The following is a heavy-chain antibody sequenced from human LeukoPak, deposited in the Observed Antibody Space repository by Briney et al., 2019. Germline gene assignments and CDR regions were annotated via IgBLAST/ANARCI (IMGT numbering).Heavy chain of an antibody. CDR1: GFTFSSYS. V-gene: IGHV3-21*01. CDR2: ISSSSSYI. J-gene: IGHJ1*01. CDR3: VRDLMGSGSTTAYLHH. Sequence: PGGSLRLSCAASGFTFSSYSMNWVRQAPGKGLEWVSSISSSSSYIYYADSVKGRFTISRDNAKNSLYLQMNSLRAEDTAVYFCVRDLMGSGSTTAYLHHWGQGTLVTVSS. D-gene: IGHD1-1*01.